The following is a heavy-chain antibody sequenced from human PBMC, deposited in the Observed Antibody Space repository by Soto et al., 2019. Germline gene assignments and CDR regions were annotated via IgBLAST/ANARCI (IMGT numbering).Heavy chain of an antibody. CDR3: ARGLIDGENQFDY. J-gene: IGHJ4*02. Sequence: QVQLQESGPGLVKPSQTLSLTCTVSGGSISSGDYYWSWIRQPPGKGLEWIGYIYYSGSTYYNPSLKSRVTLSVDTSKNQFSLKLSSVTAADTAVYYCARGLIDGENQFDYWGQGTLVTVSS. CDR2: IYYSGST. V-gene: IGHV4-30-4*01. D-gene: IGHD3-10*01. CDR1: GGSISSGDYY.